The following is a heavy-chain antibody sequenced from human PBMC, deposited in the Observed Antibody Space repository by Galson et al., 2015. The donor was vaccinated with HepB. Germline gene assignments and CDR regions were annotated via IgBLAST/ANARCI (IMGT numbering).Heavy chain of an antibody. J-gene: IGHJ4*02. CDR1: GFTFSDYY. V-gene: IGHV3-11*04. CDR3: ARGREVTIFGVDLFDY. D-gene: IGHD3-3*01. Sequence: SLRLSCAASGFTFSDYYMSWIRQAPGKGLEWVSYISSSSSTIYYADSVKGRFTISRDNAKNSLYLQMNSLRAEDTAVYYCARGREVTIFGVDLFDYWGQGTLVTVSS. CDR2: ISSSSSTI.